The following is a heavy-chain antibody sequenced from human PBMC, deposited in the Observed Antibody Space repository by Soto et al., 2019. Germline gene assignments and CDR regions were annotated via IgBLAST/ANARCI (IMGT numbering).Heavy chain of an antibody. J-gene: IGHJ4*01. Sequence: ASVKVSCKASGGTFSSYAISWVRQAPGQGLEWMGGIIPIFGTANYAQKFQGRVTITADESTSTAYMELSSLRSEDTAVYYCARDKVARGADYWGQEPWSPSTQ. CDR2: IIPIFGTA. CDR1: GGTFSSYA. CDR3: ARDKVARGADY. V-gene: IGHV1-69*13. D-gene: IGHD1-26*01.